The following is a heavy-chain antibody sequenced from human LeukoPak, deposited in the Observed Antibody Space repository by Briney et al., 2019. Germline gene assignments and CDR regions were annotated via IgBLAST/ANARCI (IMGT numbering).Heavy chain of an antibody. D-gene: IGHD6-19*01. CDR2: MNPNSGNT. V-gene: IGHV1-8*01. Sequence: ASVKVSCKASGYTFTSYDINWVRQATGQGLEWMGWMNPNSGNTGYAQKFQGRVTMTRNTSISTAYMELSSLRSEDTAVYYCARHSSGWYVIDYWGQGTLVTVSS. CDR3: ARHSSGWYVIDY. J-gene: IGHJ4*02. CDR1: GYTFTSYD.